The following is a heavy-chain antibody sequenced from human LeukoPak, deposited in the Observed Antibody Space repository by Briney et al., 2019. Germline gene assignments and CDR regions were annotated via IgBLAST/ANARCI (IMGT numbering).Heavy chain of an antibody. D-gene: IGHD3-16*01. Sequence: GGSLRLSCAASGFTFSTYGMHWVRQAPGKGLEWVAFFRYDGNNKYYADSVKGRFTISRDNSKNTLYLQMNSLRADDTAVYYCAKGLYDYVSSLDYWGQGTLVTVSS. CDR1: GFTFSTYG. V-gene: IGHV3-30*02. J-gene: IGHJ4*02. CDR2: FRYDGNNK. CDR3: AKGLYDYVSSLDY.